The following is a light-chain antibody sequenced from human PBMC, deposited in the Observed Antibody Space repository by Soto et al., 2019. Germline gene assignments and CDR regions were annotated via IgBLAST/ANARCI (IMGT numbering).Light chain of an antibody. CDR3: CSYAGSYTVG. V-gene: IGLV2-11*01. CDR1: SSDVGGYNY. CDR2: DVS. Sequence: QSALTQPRSVSGSPGQSVTISCTGTSSDVGGYNYVSWYQQHPGKAPKLMIYDVSKRPSGVPDRFSGSKSGNTASLTISGLQAEDEADSYCCSYAGSYTVGLGGGTKVTVL. J-gene: IGLJ2*01.